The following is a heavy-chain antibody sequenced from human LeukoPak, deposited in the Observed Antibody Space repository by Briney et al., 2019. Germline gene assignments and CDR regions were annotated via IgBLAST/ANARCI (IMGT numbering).Heavy chain of an antibody. D-gene: IGHD1-26*01. CDR3: ARMFTVGAIDY. CDR2: IYTSGST. J-gene: IGHJ4*02. V-gene: IGHV4-61*02. Sequence: KPSETLSLTCTVSGGPISSGSYYWSWIRQPAGKGLEWIGRIYTSGSTKYNPSLKSRVTISVDTSKNQFSLKLSSVTAADTAVYYCARMFTVGAIDYWGQGTLVTVSS. CDR1: GGPISSGSYY.